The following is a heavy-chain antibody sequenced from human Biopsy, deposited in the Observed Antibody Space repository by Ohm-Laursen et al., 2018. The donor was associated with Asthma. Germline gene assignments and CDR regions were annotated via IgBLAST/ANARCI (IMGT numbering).Heavy chain of an antibody. J-gene: IGHJ4*02. Sequence: SDTLSLTCDVSGGSISVSKWWSWVRQPPGRGLEWIGQIYHLGNANYNPSLKSRVTMSVDKSKNQFSLKLTSVTAADTAVYFCARRWRSYDSSNYYLDQWGQGTLVTVSS. CDR2: IYHLGNA. D-gene: IGHD3-22*01. CDR3: ARRWRSYDSSNYYLDQ. V-gene: IGHV4-4*02. CDR1: GGSISVSKW.